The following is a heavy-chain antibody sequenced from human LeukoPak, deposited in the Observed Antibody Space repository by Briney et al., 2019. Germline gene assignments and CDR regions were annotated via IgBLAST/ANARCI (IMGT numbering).Heavy chain of an antibody. V-gene: IGHV3-66*01. CDR3: ARERDYYDSSGYR. CDR2: IYSGGST. CDR1: GFTVSSNY. D-gene: IGHD3-22*01. Sequence: GGSLRLSCAASGFTVSSNYMSWVRQAPGKGLEWASVIYSGGSTYYADSVKGRFTISRDNSKNTLYLQMNSLRAEDTAVYYCARERDYYDSSGYRWGQGTLVTVSS. J-gene: IGHJ4*02.